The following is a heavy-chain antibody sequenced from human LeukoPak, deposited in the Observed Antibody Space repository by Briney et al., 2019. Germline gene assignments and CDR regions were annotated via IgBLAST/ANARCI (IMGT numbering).Heavy chain of an antibody. J-gene: IGHJ6*03. CDR1: GGSISSYY. CDR2: IYYSGST. Sequence: PSETLSLTCTVSGGSISSYYWGWIRQPPGKGLEWIGSIYYSGSTYYNPSLKSRVTISVDTSKNQFSLKLRSVTAADTAVYYCARANYYDSSGYYPIYMDVWGKGTTVTVSS. V-gene: IGHV4-39*07. D-gene: IGHD3-22*01. CDR3: ARANYYDSSGYYPIYMDV.